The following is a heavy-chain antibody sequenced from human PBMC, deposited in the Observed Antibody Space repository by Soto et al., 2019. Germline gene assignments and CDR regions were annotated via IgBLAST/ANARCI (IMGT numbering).Heavy chain of an antibody. V-gene: IGHV1-18*01. J-gene: IGHJ4*02. Sequence: QVHLVQSGAEVKKPGASVTVSCKGSGYDFTTYGITWVRQAPGQGLEWMAWISAHNGNTDYAQKLQGRVTVTRDTSTSTAYMELRSLRSDDTAVYYCARGRYGDYWGQRALVTVSS. D-gene: IGHD1-1*01. CDR3: ARGRYGDY. CDR1: GYDFTTYG. CDR2: ISAHNGNT.